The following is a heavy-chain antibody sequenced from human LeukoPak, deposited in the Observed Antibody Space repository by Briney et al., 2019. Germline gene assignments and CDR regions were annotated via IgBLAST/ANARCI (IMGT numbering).Heavy chain of an antibody. CDR1: GFTFSSYFW. CDR2: IKSDGSSS. Sequence: GGSLRLSCAASGFTFSSYFWMHWVRQAPGKGLVWVSRIKSDGSSSTYADSVKGRFTISRDNAKNSLYLEMNSLRVEDTAVYYCASDITTRPGYWGQGTLVTVS. V-gene: IGHV3-74*01. CDR3: ASDITTRPGY. J-gene: IGHJ4*02. D-gene: IGHD3-22*01.